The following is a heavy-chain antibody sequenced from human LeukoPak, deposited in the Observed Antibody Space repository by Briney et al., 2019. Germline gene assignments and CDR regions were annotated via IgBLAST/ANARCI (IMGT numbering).Heavy chain of an antibody. D-gene: IGHD2-2*01. V-gene: IGHV3-23*01. J-gene: IGHJ4*02. CDR1: GFTFSNYT. Sequence: GGSLRLSCAASGFTFSNYTMNWVRQAPGKGLEWVSVISGSGGSTYYADSVKGRFTISRDNSKNTLYVQVNSLRAEDTAVYYCAKGSSTSYYEALDYWGQGTLVTVSS. CDR2: ISGSGGST. CDR3: AKGSSTSYYEALDY.